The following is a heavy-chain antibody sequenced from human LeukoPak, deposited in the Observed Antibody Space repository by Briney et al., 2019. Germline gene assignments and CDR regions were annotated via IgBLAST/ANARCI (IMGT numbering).Heavy chain of an antibody. J-gene: IGHJ4*02. V-gene: IGHV3-21*01. Sequence: PGGSLRLSCAASGFTFDDYGMSWVRQAPGKGLEWVSSISSSSSYIYYADSVKGRFTISRDNAKNSLYLQMNSLRAEDTAVYYCARARNRIAVAGTFDYWGQGTLVTVSS. CDR2: ISSSSSYI. CDR3: ARARNRIAVAGTFDY. CDR1: GFTFDDYG. D-gene: IGHD6-19*01.